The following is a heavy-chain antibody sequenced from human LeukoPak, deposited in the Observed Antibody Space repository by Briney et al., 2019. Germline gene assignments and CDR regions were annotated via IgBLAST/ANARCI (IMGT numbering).Heavy chain of an antibody. Sequence: PGGSLRLSCAPSGFTFSDYYMTWIRQAPGKWLEWVSYIGSSSRYINIAESVKGRFTICRDNAKKAVYLQMNSLRDEDTAVYYCARDYGRQLSKCKGEIYNYYGMVVWGEGTTVSVSS. V-gene: IGHV3-11*05. D-gene: IGHD6-6*01. CDR2: IGSSSRYI. J-gene: IGHJ6*04. CDR3: ARDYGRQLSKCKGEIYNYYGMVV. CDR1: GFTFSDYY.